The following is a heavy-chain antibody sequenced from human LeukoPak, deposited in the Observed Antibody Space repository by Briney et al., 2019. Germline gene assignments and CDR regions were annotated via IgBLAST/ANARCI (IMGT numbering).Heavy chain of an antibody. V-gene: IGHV3-21*01. CDR1: GFTFNGYS. J-gene: IGHJ4*02. Sequence: GGSLRLSCTASGFTFNGYSINWVRQAPGKGLDWVSSISSRSTYIYYADSVKGRFTVSRDNAKNSLSLQMNSLRVEDTAVYYCARILSGKRDGYNMDYWGQGTLVTVSS. CDR2: ISSRSTYI. D-gene: IGHD5-24*01. CDR3: ARILSGKRDGYNMDY.